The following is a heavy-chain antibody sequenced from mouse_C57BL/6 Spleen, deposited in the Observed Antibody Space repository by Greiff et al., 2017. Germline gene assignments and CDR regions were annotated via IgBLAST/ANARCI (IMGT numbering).Heavy chain of an antibody. CDR1: GYAFTNYL. Sequence: VKLMESGAELVRPGTSVKVSCKASGYAFTNYLIEWVKQRPGQGLEWIGVINPGSGGTNYNEKFKGKATLTADKSSSTAYMQLSSLTSEDSAVYFCARRSYGNYVLDYWGQGTTLTVSS. J-gene: IGHJ2*01. D-gene: IGHD2-1*01. CDR2: INPGSGGT. V-gene: IGHV1-54*01. CDR3: ARRSYGNYVLDY.